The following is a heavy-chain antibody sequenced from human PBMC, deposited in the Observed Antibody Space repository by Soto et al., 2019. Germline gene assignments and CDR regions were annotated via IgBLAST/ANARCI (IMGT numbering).Heavy chain of an antibody. J-gene: IGHJ3*02. V-gene: IGHV4-59*01. CDR2: IYYSGST. CDR1: GGTISSYY. CDR3: ARGRGGWFINQLLNAFDI. D-gene: IGHD2-2*01. Sequence: SETMSLTCTVSGGTISSYYWSWIRQPPGKGLEWIGYIYYSGSTNYNPSLKSRVTISVDTSKNQFSLKLSSVTAADTAVYYCARGRGGWFINQLLNAFDIWGQGTMVTVSS.